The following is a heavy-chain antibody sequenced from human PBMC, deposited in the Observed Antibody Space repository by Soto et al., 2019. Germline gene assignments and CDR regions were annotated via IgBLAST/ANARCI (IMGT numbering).Heavy chain of an antibody. CDR2: IYWDDDK. J-gene: IGHJ4*02. D-gene: IGHD3-3*01. Sequence: QITLNESGPTPVKPRQTLTLTCTFSGFSLTTSGVGVGWIRQSPGKAPEWLALIYWDDDKRYSPSLKSRLTITKDPSKNQVVLTMADLDPADTATYYCAHRVRRTVFGLVTTTAIYFDFWGQGTPVAVSS. V-gene: IGHV2-5*02. CDR3: AHRVRRTVFGLVTTTAIYFDF. CDR1: GFSLTTSGVG.